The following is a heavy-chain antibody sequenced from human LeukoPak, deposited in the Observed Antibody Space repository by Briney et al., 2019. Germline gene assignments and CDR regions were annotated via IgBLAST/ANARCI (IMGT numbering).Heavy chain of an antibody. V-gene: IGHV1-69*13. D-gene: IGHD1-26*01. CDR2: IIPIFGTA. Sequence: GASVKVSCKATGGTFSSYAISWVRQAPGQGLEWMGGIIPIFGTANYAQKFQGRVTITADESTSTAYMELSSLRSEDTAVYYCAREGVGATHWFDPWGQGTLVTVSS. J-gene: IGHJ5*02. CDR3: AREGVGATHWFDP. CDR1: GGTFSSYA.